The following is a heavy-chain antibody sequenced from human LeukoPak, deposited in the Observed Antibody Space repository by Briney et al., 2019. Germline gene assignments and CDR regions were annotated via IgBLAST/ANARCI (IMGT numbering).Heavy chain of an antibody. D-gene: IGHD3-3*01. CDR1: GGSISSYY. CDR3: ARGRFLEWLRPPFDP. Sequence: PSETLSLTCTVSGGSISSYYWSWIRQPPGKGLEWIGYIYYSGSTNYKPSLKSRVTISVETSKNQFSLKLRSVTAADTAVYYCARGRFLEWLRPPFDPWGQGTLVTVSS. V-gene: IGHV4-59*01. CDR2: IYYSGST. J-gene: IGHJ5*02.